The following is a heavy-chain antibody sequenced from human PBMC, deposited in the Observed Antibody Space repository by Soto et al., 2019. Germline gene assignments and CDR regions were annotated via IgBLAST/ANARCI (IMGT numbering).Heavy chain of an antibody. D-gene: IGHD5-12*01. CDR1: GFTVSSNY. V-gene: IGHV3-66*01. CDR3: ARARWLQVIDNYYYGMDV. J-gene: IGHJ6*02. CDR2: IYSGGST. Sequence: EVQLVESGGGLVQPGGSLRLSCAASGFTVSSNYMSWVRQAPGKGLEWVSVIYSGGSTYYADSVKGRFTISRDNSKNTLYLQMNSLRAEDTAVYYCARARWLQVIDNYYYGMDVWGQGTTVTVSS.